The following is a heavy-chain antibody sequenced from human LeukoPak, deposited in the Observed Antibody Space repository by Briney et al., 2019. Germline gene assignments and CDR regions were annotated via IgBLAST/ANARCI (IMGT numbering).Heavy chain of an antibody. Sequence: ASVKVSCKASGYTFTSYYMHWVRQAPGQGLEWMGIINPSGGSTSYAQKFQGRVTMTRDTSTSTDYMELSSLRSEDTAVYYCARARMATITHTRKGFDYWGQGTLVTVSS. V-gene: IGHV1-46*01. D-gene: IGHD5-24*01. CDR3: ARARMATITHTRKGFDY. CDR2: INPSGGST. J-gene: IGHJ4*02. CDR1: GYTFTSYY.